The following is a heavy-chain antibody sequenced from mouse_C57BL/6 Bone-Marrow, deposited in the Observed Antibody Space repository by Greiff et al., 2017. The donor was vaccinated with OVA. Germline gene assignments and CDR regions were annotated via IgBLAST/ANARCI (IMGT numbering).Heavy chain of an antibody. CDR2: IDPSDSET. CDR1: GYTFTSYW. V-gene: IGHV1-52*01. J-gene: IGHJ2*01. CDR3: AGTYGSTLYYFDY. Sequence: QVQLQQPGAELVRPGSSVKLSCKASGYTFTSYWMHWVKQRPIQGLEWIGNIDPSDSETHYNQKFKDKATLTVDKSSSTAYMQLSSLTSEDSAVYYCAGTYGSTLYYFDYWGQGTTLTVSS. D-gene: IGHD1-1*01.